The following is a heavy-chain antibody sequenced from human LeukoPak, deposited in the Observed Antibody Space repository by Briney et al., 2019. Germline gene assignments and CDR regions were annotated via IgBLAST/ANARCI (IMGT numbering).Heavy chain of an antibody. CDR2: IYYSGSP. CDR1: GYSLSNSNW. D-gene: IGHD3-22*01. V-gene: IGHV4-28*01. CDR3: ARNDHESSGLDC. Sequence: PSETLSLTCAVSGYSLSNSNWWGWIRQPPGRGLEWIGYIYYSGSPYYNPSLKSRVTMSADTSQNQFSLKLTSVTAVDTAIYYCARNDHESSGLDCWGQGSLVTVSS. J-gene: IGHJ4*02.